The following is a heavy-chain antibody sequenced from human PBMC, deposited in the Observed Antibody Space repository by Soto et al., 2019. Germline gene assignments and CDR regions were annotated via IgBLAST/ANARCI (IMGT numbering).Heavy chain of an antibody. J-gene: IGHJ6*02. CDR3: ARDLITIFGVVTTDYGMDV. CDR2: INPSGGST. V-gene: IGHV1-46*01. D-gene: IGHD3-3*01. CDR1: GYTFTSYY. Sequence: GASVKVSCKASGYTFTSYYMHWVRQAPGQGLEWMGIINPSGGSTSYAQKFQGRVTMTRDTSTSTVYMELSSLRSEDTAVYYCARDLITIFGVVTTDYGMDVWGQGTTVTVSS.